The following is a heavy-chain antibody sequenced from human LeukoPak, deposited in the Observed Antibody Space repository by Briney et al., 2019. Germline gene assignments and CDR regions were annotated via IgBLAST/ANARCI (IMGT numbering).Heavy chain of an antibody. CDR2: ISGSGGST. CDR1: GFTFSTYA. V-gene: IGHV3-23*01. D-gene: IGHD3-10*01. J-gene: IGHJ6*02. Sequence: GGSLRLSCAASGFTFSTYAMSWVRQAPGKGLEWVSAISGSGGSTYYADSVKGRFTISRDNSKNTLYLQMNSLRAKDTAVYYCAKWGFGELFDYYYYGMDVWGQGTTVTVSS. CDR3: AKWGFGELFDYYYYGMDV.